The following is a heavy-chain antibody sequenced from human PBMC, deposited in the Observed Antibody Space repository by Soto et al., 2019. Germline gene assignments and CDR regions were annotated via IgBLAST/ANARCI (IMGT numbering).Heavy chain of an antibody. J-gene: IGHJ5*01. CDR2: ISRTGST. D-gene: IGHD2-2*01. CDR3: SKWHPMDS. V-gene: IGHV4-4*02. CDR1: GGSIDSSQW. Sequence: XESLSLHCTVSGGSIDSSQWWTWARQPPGKGLEWIVEISRTGSTNYNPSLRGRVTISVDRSNNQFFLKVNSVIAADTAVYYCSKWHPMDSWGQGILVTVSS.